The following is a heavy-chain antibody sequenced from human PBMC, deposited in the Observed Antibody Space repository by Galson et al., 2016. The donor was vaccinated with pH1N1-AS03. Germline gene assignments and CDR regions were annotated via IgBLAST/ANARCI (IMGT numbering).Heavy chain of an antibody. CDR1: GYTFTRYY. J-gene: IGHJ4*02. CDR2: IDPSGGGT. D-gene: IGHD3-10*01. CDR3: VAYGSGTQAYFDY. Sequence: SVKVSCKASGYTFTRYYMHWVRQAPGQGLEWMGVIDPSGGGTTYAQKFHGRVTMTRDTSTTTAHMELSSLRSEDTAIYYCVAYGSGTQAYFDYWGLGTLVTVSS. V-gene: IGHV1-46*01.